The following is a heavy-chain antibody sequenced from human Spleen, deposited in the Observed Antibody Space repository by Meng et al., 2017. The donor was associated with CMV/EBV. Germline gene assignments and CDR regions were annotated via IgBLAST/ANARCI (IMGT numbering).Heavy chain of an antibody. CDR3: AGANLVSLGKYYYGVDV. V-gene: IGHV4-34*01. J-gene: IGHJ6*02. Sequence: GSLRLSCAVYGGPFSTHYWSWIRQPPGKGLEWIGEINHSGSTNYNPSLKSRVIISVDTSKNQFSLKLSSVTAADTAIYFCAGANLVSLGKYYYGVDVWGQGTTVTVSS. CDR1: GGPFSTHY. D-gene: IGHD2-8*01. CDR2: INHSGST.